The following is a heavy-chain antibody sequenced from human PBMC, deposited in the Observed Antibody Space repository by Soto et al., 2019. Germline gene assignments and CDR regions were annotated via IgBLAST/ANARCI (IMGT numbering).Heavy chain of an antibody. V-gene: IGHV3-53*01. Sequence: GGSLRLSCVASAFTVSSTYMSWVRQAPGKGLEWVSVIHTDGGTYYADSVKGRFTISRDNSKSTLYLQMNSLRAEDTAVYYCAKDSANEPLDYWGQGTLVTVSS. CDR2: IHTDGGT. J-gene: IGHJ4*02. CDR1: AFTVSSTY. CDR3: AKDSANEPLDY. D-gene: IGHD2-8*01.